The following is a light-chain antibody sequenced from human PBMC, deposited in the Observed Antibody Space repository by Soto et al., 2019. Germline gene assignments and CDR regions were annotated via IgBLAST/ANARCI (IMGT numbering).Light chain of an antibody. CDR1: QSIDSW. CDR2: KTS. CDR3: QQYKSFSLT. V-gene: IGKV1-5*03. J-gene: IGKJ4*01. Sequence: DIQMPQSPSTLSASVGDSVTITCRASQSIDSWLAWYQQKPGKAPKLLIYKTSNLESGVPSRFSGSGSGTEFSLTISSLQPDDFATYYCQQYKSFSLTFGGGTRGEVK.